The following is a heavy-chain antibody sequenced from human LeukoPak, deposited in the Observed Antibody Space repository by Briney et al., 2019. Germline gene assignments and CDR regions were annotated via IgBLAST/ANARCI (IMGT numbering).Heavy chain of an antibody. Sequence: GGSLRLSCAASGFTFSSYAMSWVRQAPGKGLEWVSAISGSGGSTYYADSVKGRFTISRDNSKNTLYLQMNSLRAEDTAVYYCAKVSVPYYYDSSGYLDAFDIWGQGTMVTVSS. CDR2: ISGSGGST. CDR3: AKVSVPYYYDSSGYLDAFDI. V-gene: IGHV3-23*01. D-gene: IGHD3-22*01. J-gene: IGHJ3*02. CDR1: GFTFSSYA.